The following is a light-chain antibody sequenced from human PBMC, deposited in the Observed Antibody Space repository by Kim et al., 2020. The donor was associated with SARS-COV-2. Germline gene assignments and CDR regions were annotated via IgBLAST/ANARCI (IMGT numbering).Light chain of an antibody. V-gene: IGLV3-1*01. CDR1: KLGDKY. Sequence: VSQGQTATITCSGDKLGDKYACWYQQRPGQSPVLVIYQDSKRPSGIPERFSGSNSGNTATLTISGTQAMDEADYYCQAWDSSTVVFGTGTKVTVL. CDR3: QAWDSSTVV. CDR2: QDS. J-gene: IGLJ1*01.